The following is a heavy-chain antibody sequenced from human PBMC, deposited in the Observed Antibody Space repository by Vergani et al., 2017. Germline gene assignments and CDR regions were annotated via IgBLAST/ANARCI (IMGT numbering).Heavy chain of an antibody. CDR2: ISSSSSYI. V-gene: IGHV3-21*01. CDR3: AREIGELFDAVAFDI. J-gene: IGHJ3*02. D-gene: IGHD3-10*01. CDR1: GFTFSSYS. Sequence: VQLVESGGGLVKPGGSLRLSCAASGFTFSSYSMNWVRQAPGKGLEWVASISSSSSYIYYADSVKGRFTISRDNAKNSLYLQMNSLRAEDTAVYYCAREIGELFDAVAFDIWGQGTMVTVSS.